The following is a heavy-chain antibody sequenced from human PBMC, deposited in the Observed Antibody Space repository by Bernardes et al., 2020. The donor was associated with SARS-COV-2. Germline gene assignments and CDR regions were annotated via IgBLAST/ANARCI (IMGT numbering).Heavy chain of an antibody. CDR3: ARVARSTSCFAFGCDGFDY. CDR2: IYSSGSS. CDR1: GASISSSNYY. Sequence: SETLSLTCTVSGASISSSNYYWGWIRQPPGKGLEWVGSIYSSGSSYYNPSLQSRVSASVDTSTNQFSLRLAFMTAADTAVYYCARVARSTSCFAFGCDGFDYWGQGSLVSVSS. D-gene: IGHD2-2*01. J-gene: IGHJ4*02. V-gene: IGHV4-39*01.